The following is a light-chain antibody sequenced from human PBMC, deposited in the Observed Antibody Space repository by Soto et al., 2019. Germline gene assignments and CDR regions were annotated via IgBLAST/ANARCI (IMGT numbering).Light chain of an antibody. J-gene: IGLJ1*01. Sequence: QSALTQPASVSGSPGQSITISCTGTSSDVGSYNFVSWYQQHPGKAPKLMIYEVSKRRSGVSNRFSGSKSGNTASLTISGLQAEDEAEYYCCSYAGSSTPYVFGTGTKLTVL. V-gene: IGLV2-23*02. CDR3: CSYAGSSTPYV. CDR2: EVS. CDR1: SSDVGSYNF.